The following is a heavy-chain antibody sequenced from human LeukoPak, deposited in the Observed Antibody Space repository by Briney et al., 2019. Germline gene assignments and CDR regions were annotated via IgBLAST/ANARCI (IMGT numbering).Heavy chain of an antibody. D-gene: IGHD4-17*01. CDR3: AKDVYGDYERGLIDY. CDR2: ISGSGGST. Sequence: GGSLRLSCAASGFTFSSYAMSWVRQAPGKGLEWVSAISGSGGSTYYADSVKGRFTISRDNSRNTLYLQMNSLRAEDTAVYYCAKDVYGDYERGLIDYWGQGTLVTVSS. V-gene: IGHV3-23*01. CDR1: GFTFSSYA. J-gene: IGHJ4*02.